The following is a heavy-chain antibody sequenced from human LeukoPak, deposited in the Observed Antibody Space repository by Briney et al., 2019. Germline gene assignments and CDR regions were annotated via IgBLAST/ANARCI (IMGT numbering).Heavy chain of an antibody. D-gene: IGHD3-3*01. CDR1: GGSISSYY. V-gene: IGHV4-59*08. J-gene: IGHJ4*02. CDR2: IYYSGST. Sequence: PSETLSLTCTVSGGSISSYYWSWIRQPPGKGLEWIGYIYYSGSTNYNPSLKSRVTISVYTSKNQFSLKLSSVTAADTAVYYCASPSITIFGVVTDSAFDYWGQGTLVTVSS. CDR3: ASPSITIFGVVTDSAFDY.